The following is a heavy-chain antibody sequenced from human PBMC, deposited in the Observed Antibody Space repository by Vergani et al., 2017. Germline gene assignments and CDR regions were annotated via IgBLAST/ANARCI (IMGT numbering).Heavy chain of an antibody. CDR2: IYYSGST. CDR3: ARRYLGPNWFDP. Sequence: QLQLQESGPGLVKPSETLSLTCTVSGGSISSSSYYWGWIRQPPGKGLEWIGSIYYSGSTYYNPSLKSRVTISVDTSQNQFSLKLSSVTAADTAVYYCARRYLGPNWFDPWGQGTLVTVSS. V-gene: IGHV4-39*01. J-gene: IGHJ5*02. CDR1: GGSISSSSYY. D-gene: IGHD1-1*01.